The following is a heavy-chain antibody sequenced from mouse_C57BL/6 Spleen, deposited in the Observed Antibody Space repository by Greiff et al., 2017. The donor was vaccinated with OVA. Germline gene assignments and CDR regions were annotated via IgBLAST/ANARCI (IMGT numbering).Heavy chain of an antibody. CDR2: IHPNSGST. CDR1: GYTFTSYW. CDR3: AREESTPRYFDV. Sequence: QVQLQQPGAELVKPGASVKLSCKASGYTFTSYWMHWVKQRPGQGLEWIGMIHPNSGSTNYNEKFKSKATLTVDKSSSTAYMQLSSLTSEDSAVYYCAREESTPRYFDVWGTGTTVTVSS. J-gene: IGHJ1*03. D-gene: IGHD1-1*01. V-gene: IGHV1-64*01.